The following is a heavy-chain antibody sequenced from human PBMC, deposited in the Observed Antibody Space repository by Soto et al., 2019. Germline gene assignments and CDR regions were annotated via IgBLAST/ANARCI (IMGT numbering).Heavy chain of an antibody. CDR3: AKGGHNHSKNRNTYYYYYGTDV. D-gene: IGHD1-20*01. CDR2: ISSSGSTI. Sequence: PGGSLRLSCAASGFTFSDFYMSWIRQAPGKGLEWVSYISSSGSTIYYADSVKGRFTISRDNSKNTLYLQMNSLRAEDTAVYYCAKGGHNHSKNRNTYYYYYGTDVWGQGTTVTVSS. CDR1: GFTFSDFY. J-gene: IGHJ6*02. V-gene: IGHV3-11*01.